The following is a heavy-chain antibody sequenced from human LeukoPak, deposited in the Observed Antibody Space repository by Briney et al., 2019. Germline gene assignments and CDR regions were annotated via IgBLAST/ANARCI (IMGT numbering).Heavy chain of an antibody. CDR1: GGTFSSYA. Sequence: ASVTVSCKASGGTFSSYAISWVRQAPGQGLEWMGGIIPNSGDTNYAQKFQGRVTTTRDTSINTAYMELSRMTSDDTAVYYCARDPLRRTFDYWGQGTLVTVSS. V-gene: IGHV1-2*02. D-gene: IGHD4-17*01. CDR2: IIPNSGDT. CDR3: ARDPLRRTFDY. J-gene: IGHJ4*02.